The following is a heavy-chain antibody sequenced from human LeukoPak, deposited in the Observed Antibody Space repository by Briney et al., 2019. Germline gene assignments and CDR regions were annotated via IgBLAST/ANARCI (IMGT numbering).Heavy chain of an antibody. Sequence: GGSLRLSCAPSGFTFSSYAMSWVRQAPGKGLEWVSAISGSGGSTYYADSVKGRFTISRDNSKNTLYLQMNSLRAEDTAVYYCAKDRTRGGLFDYWGQGTLVTVSS. D-gene: IGHD4-23*01. V-gene: IGHV3-23*01. J-gene: IGHJ4*02. CDR1: GFTFSSYA. CDR2: ISGSGGST. CDR3: AKDRTRGGLFDY.